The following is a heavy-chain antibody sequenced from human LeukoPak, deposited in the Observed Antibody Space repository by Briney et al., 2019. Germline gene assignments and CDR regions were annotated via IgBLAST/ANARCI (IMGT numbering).Heavy chain of an antibody. D-gene: IGHD5-24*01. J-gene: IGHJ4*02. CDR1: GFTFSSYS. CDR3: ARGFQDKDGYKNYFDS. V-gene: IGHV3-48*02. CDR2: ISSSSSTI. Sequence: GGSLRLSCAASGFTFSSYSMNWVRQAPGKGLEWVSYISSSSSTIYYPDSVKGRFTISGDNAKNSLYLQMNTLRDEDTAVYYCARGFQDKDGYKNYFDSWGQGTLVTVSS.